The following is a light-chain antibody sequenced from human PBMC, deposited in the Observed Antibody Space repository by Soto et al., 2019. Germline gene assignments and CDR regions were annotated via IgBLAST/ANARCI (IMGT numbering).Light chain of an antibody. CDR3: QQYNNWPPYQT. J-gene: IGKJ1*01. V-gene: IGKV3-15*01. CDR1: QSVATN. CDR2: GTS. Sequence: ELVMTQSPATLSVSPGERATLSCRVSQSVATNLAWYEQKPGQAPKLLIYGTSARANGVPARFSGSGSETDFNLTISSQQSEDFGVYYCQQYNNWPPYQTFGQGTKVEMK.